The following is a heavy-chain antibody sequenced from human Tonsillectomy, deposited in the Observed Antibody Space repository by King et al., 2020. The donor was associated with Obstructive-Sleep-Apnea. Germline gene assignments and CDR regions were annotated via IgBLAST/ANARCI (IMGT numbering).Heavy chain of an antibody. J-gene: IGHJ4*02. CDR2: IWYDGSNK. V-gene: IGHV3-33*01. CDR3: ARDSGYSSSWPDY. Sequence: VQLVESGGGVVQPGRSLRLSCAASGFTFSSYGMHWVRQAPGKGLEWVAVIWYDGSNKYYADSVKGRFTISRDNSKNTLYLQMNSLRAEDTAVYYCARDSGYSSSWPDYWGQGTWSPSPQ. D-gene: IGHD6-13*01. CDR1: GFTFSSYG.